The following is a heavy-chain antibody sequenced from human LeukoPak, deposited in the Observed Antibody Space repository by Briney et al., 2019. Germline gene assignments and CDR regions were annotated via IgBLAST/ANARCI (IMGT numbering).Heavy chain of an antibody. CDR3: ARGRDYYDSSGYYSGGDYYYYGMDV. CDR2: IYYSGRT. CDR1: GGSISSGGYY. D-gene: IGHD3-22*01. J-gene: IGHJ6*02. V-gene: IGHV4-31*03. Sequence: SETLSLTCTLSGGSISSGGYYWSWIRQHPGKCLEWVGYIYYSGRTSYNPSLKSRVTISVDTSKNQFSLKLSSVTAADTAVYYCARGRDYYDSSGYYSGGDYYYYGMDVWGQGTTVTVSS.